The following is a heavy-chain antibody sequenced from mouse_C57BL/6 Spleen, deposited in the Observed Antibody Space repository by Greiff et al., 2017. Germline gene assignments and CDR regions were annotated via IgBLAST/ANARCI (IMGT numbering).Heavy chain of an antibody. J-gene: IGHJ1*03. Sequence: VQRVESGAELVKPGASVKISCKASVYAFRSYWMNWVKQRPGKGLEWIGQIYPGDGDTNYNGKFKGKATLTADKSSSTAYMQLSSLTSEDSAVYFCARHGSSYGYFDVWGTGTTVTVSS. CDR1: VYAFRSYW. CDR2: IYPGDGDT. D-gene: IGHD1-1*01. CDR3: ARHGSSYGYFDV. V-gene: IGHV1-80*01.